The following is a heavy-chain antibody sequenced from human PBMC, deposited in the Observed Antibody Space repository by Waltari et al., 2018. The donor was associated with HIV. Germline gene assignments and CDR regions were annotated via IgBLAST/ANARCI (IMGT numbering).Heavy chain of an antibody. V-gene: IGHV1-8*01. D-gene: IGHD4-17*01. CDR2: MNPNSGNT. J-gene: IGHJ6*02. CDR3: ARVQPDYGDGYGMDV. CDR1: GYTFNSYD. Sequence: QVQLVQSGAEVKKPGASVKVSCKASGYTFNSYDINWVRQATGQGLEWMGWMNPNSGNTGSAQKFQGRVTMTRNTSIRTAYMELSSLRSEDTAVYYCARVQPDYGDGYGMDVWGQGTTVTVSS.